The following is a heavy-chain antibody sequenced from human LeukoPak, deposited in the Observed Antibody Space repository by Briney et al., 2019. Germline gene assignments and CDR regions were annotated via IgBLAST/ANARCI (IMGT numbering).Heavy chain of an antibody. CDR1: GYTFSSYS. CDR2: ISGDNGYT. Sequence: ASVKVSCTASGYTFSSYSITWVRQAPGEGLEWMGRISGDNGYTNYAQKLQGRVRMTTDTPTSTAFMELTSLTPDDTAVYYCARLWSDTSYWGQGTLVTVSS. J-gene: IGHJ4*02. D-gene: IGHD3-10*01. CDR3: ARLWSDTSY. V-gene: IGHV1-18*04.